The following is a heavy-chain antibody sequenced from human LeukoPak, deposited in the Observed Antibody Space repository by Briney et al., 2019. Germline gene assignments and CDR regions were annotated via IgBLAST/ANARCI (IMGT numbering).Heavy chain of an antibody. V-gene: IGHV3-30-3*01. Sequence: GGSLRLSCAASGSTFSSYAMHWVRQAPGKGLEWVAVISYDGSNKYYADSVKGRFTISRDNSKNTLYLQMNSLRAEDTAVYYCARERDIVVVPALDYWGQGTLVTVSS. D-gene: IGHD2-2*01. CDR3: ARERDIVVVPALDY. CDR2: ISYDGSNK. CDR1: GSTFSSYA. J-gene: IGHJ4*02.